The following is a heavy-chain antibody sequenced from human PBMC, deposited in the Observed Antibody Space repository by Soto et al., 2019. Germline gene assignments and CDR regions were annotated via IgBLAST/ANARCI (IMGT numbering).Heavy chain of an antibody. CDR3: AREGFDP. CDR2: IYYSGST. CDR1: GGSVSSGSYY. J-gene: IGHJ5*02. V-gene: IGHV4-61*01. Sequence: SETLSLTCTVSGGSVSSGSYYWNWIRQPPGKGLEWIGYIYYSGSTNYNPSLKSRVTISVDTSKNQFSLKLSSVTAADTAVYYCAREGFDPWGQGTLVTVSS.